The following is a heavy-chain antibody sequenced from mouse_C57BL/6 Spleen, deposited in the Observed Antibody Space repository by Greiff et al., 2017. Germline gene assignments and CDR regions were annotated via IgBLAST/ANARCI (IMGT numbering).Heavy chain of an antibody. Sequence: EVQLKQSGAELVRPGASVKLSCTASGFNIKDDYMHWVKQRPEQGLEWIGWIDPENGDTEYASKFQGKATITADTSSNTAYLQLSSLTSEDTAVYYCTTRSSYGAMDYWGQGTSVTVSS. J-gene: IGHJ4*01. V-gene: IGHV14-4*01. D-gene: IGHD1-1*01. CDR3: TTRSSYGAMDY. CDR2: IDPENGDT. CDR1: GFNIKDDY.